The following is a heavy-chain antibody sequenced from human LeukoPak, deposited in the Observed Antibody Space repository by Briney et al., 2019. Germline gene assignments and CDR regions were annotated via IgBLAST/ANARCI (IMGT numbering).Heavy chain of an antibody. D-gene: IGHD3-22*01. Sequence: SQTLSPTCTVSGGSISSGDYYWSWIRQPPGKGLEWIAYMYYSGSTYYNPSLKSRVTMSADTSKNQLSLKLSSVTAADTAVYYCARPYYYDSRIDPWGQGILVTVSS. J-gene: IGHJ5*02. CDR2: MYYSGST. CDR3: ARPYYYDSRIDP. CDR1: GGSISSGDYY. V-gene: IGHV4-30-4*01.